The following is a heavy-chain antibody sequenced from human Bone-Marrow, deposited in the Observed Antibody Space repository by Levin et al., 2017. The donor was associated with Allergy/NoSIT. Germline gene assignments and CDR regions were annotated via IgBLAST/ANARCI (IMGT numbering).Heavy chain of an antibody. CDR1: GDTFSSYA. D-gene: IGHD5-12*01. J-gene: IGHJ4*02. CDR3: ARDPSPRGYTGYGRLFDY. Sequence: GASVKVSCKASGDTFSSYAVTWVRQAPGQGLEWMGGIIPIFGKTNYAQNFQGRVTITADESTSTVYMELSSLRSEDTAIYYCARDPSPRGYTGYGRLFDYWGQGTLVTVSS. V-gene: IGHV1-69*13. CDR2: IIPIFGKT.